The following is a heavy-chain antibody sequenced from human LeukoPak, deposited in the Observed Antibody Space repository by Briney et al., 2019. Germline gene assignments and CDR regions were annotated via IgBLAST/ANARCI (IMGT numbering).Heavy chain of an antibody. J-gene: IGHJ5*02. V-gene: IGHV4-61*02. Sequence: SQTLSLTCTVSGASISSGSYYWTWIRQPAGKGLEWIGRIYISGSTNYNPSLKSRVTISLDTAMNQFSLRLSSVTAADTAVYYCARGGYSYDNWFDPWGQGTLVTVSS. CDR3: ARGGYSYDNWFDP. CDR1: GASISSGSYY. D-gene: IGHD5-18*01. CDR2: IYISGST.